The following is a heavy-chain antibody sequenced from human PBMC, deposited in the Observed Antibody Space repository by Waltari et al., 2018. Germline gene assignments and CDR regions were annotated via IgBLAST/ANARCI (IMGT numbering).Heavy chain of an antibody. CDR2: IIPILGIA. J-gene: IGHJ4*02. CDR3: ARKRPVSRYYFDY. CDR1: GGTFSSYA. Sequence: QVQLVQSGAEVKKPGSSVKVSCKASGGTFSSYAISWVRQAPGQGLEWMGGIIPILGIANYAQEFQGRVTITADKSTSTAYMELSSLRSEDTAVYYCARKRPVSRYYFDYWGQGTLVTVSS. V-gene: IGHV1-69*10.